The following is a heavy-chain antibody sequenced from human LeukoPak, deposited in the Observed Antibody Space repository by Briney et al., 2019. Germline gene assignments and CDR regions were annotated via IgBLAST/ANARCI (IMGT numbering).Heavy chain of an antibody. D-gene: IGHD3-10*01. J-gene: IGHJ5*02. CDR1: GFTFSSYW. V-gene: IGHV3-7*01. CDR2: IKQDGSEK. Sequence: GGSLRLSCAASGFTFSSYWMSWVRQAPGKGLEWVANIKQDGSEKYYVDSVKGRFTISRDNAKNSLYLQMNSLRAEDTAVYYCAGDFLPQTRGWFDPWGQGTLVTVSS. CDR3: AGDFLPQTRGWFDP.